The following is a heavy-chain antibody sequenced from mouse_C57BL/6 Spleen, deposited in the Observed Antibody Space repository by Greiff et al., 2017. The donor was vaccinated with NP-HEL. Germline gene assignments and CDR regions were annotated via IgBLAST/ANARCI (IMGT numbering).Heavy chain of an antibody. CDR1: GYSITSDY. CDR2: ISYSGST. D-gene: IGHD2-5*01. Sequence: EVKVVESGPGLAKPSQTLSLTCSVTGYSITSDYWNWIRKFPGNKLEYMGYISYSGSTYYNPSLKSRISIIRDTSKNQYYLQLNSVTTEDTATYYCARYDSNYPYYFDYWGQGTTLTVSS. J-gene: IGHJ2*01. V-gene: IGHV3-8*01. CDR3: ARYDSNYPYYFDY.